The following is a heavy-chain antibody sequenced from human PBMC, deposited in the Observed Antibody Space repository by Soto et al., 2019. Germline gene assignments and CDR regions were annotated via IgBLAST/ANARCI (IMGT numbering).Heavy chain of an antibody. J-gene: IGHJ4*02. CDR2: ISSSGSTI. V-gene: IGHV3-11*01. D-gene: IGHD5-12*01. Sequence: GGSLRLSCAASGFTFSDYYMSWIRQAPGKGLEWVSYISSSGSTIYYADSVKGRFTISRDNAKNSLYLQMNSLRAEDTAVYYCARVIRGYARANYYFDYWGQGTLVTVSS. CDR1: GFTFSDYY. CDR3: ARVIRGYARANYYFDY.